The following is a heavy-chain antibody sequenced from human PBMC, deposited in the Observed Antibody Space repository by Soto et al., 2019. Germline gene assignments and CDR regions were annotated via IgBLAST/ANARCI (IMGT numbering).Heavy chain of an antibody. CDR3: ARGPLRNWFDP. CDR2: INAGNSNT. CDR1: GYAFTSYA. V-gene: IGHV1-3*01. J-gene: IGHJ5*02. Sequence: GASVNVSCKASGYAFTSYAMHWVRQAPGQRLEWMGWINAGNSNTKYSQKFQGRVTITKDTSASIAYMELSTLRSEDTAVYYCARGPLRNWFDPWGPGTLFTVSS.